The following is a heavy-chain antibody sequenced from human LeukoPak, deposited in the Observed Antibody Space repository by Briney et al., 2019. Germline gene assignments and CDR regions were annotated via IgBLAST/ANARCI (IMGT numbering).Heavy chain of an antibody. V-gene: IGHV4-39*07. D-gene: IGHD1-14*01. CDR2: SYYDGNT. Sequence: SETLSLTCSVAGASIRSTIHYWGWIRPPPGKGLEWIGVSYYDGNTNHTPSLRSRVTISQDTYKNLFSLRLSSVTAADTAVYYCARGARTNAFDVWGQGTMVTVSS. J-gene: IGHJ3*01. CDR1: GASIRSTIHY. CDR3: ARGARTNAFDV.